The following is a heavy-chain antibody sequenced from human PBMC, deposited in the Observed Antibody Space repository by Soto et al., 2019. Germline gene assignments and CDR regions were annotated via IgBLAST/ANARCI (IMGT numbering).Heavy chain of an antibody. V-gene: IGHV3-30*18. CDR1: GFTFSSYG. CDR3: AKNGDLVVPVYYYMDV. CDR2: ISYDGSNK. D-gene: IGHD2-2*01. J-gene: IGHJ6*03. Sequence: QVQLVESGGGVVQPGRSLRLSCAASGFTFSSYGMHWVRQAPGKVLEWVAVISYDGSNKYYADYVKGRFTISRDNSKNTLYLQMNSLRAEDTAVYYCAKNGDLVVPVYYYMDVCGKWTTVTVSS.